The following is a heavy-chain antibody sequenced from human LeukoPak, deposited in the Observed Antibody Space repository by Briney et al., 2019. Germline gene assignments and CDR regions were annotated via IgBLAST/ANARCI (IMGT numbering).Heavy chain of an antibody. V-gene: IGHV3-53*01. D-gene: IGHD4-17*01. CDR1: GFTVSSNY. J-gene: IGHJ4*02. CDR2: IYSGGST. CDR3: ARDGTIDGDYVFDY. Sequence: GGSLRLSCAASGFTVSSNYMSWVRRAPGKGLEWVSVIYSGGSTYYADSVKGRFTISRDNSKNTLYLQMNSLRAEDTAVYYCARDGTIDGDYVFDYWGQGTLVTVSS.